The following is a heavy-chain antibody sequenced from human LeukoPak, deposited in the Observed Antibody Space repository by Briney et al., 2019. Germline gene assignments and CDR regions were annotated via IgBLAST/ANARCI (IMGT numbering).Heavy chain of an antibody. J-gene: IGHJ6*03. D-gene: IGHD4-17*01. V-gene: IGHV1-69*05. CDR1: GYTFTSYG. Sequence: ASVKVSCKASGYTFTSYGISWVRQAPGQGLEWMGRIIPIFGTANYAQKFQGRVTITTDESTSAAYMELSSLRSEDTAVYYCARAPWERYGDLDYYMDVWGKGTTVTVSS. CDR3: ARAPWERYGDLDYYMDV. CDR2: IIPIFGTA.